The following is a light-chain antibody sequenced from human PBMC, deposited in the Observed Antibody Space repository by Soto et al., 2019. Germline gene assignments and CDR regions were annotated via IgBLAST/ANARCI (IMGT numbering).Light chain of an antibody. CDR1: QSVSSSY. V-gene: IGKV3-20*01. J-gene: IGKJ2*01. Sequence: ESVLTQSPGTLALSPGERATLSCRARQSVSSSYLAWYQQKPGQAPRLLIYDASRRATGIPDMFSGSGSGTDFALTISGLEPDDFAVSDCHQDTFGEGTKLEIK. CDR3: HQDT. CDR2: DAS.